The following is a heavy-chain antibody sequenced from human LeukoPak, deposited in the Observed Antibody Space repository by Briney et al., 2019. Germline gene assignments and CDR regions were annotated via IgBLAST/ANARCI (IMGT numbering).Heavy chain of an antibody. J-gene: IGHJ4*02. Sequence: PGGSLRLSCAASGFILSNYAMHWVRQPAGKGLEWVSALGTAGDTFYPGSVKGRFTISRDNAKKSLFLQMSSLRAEDTAIYYCARQNTPHGNFDYWGQGTLVTVSS. CDR2: LGTAGDT. D-gene: IGHD5-24*01. V-gene: IGHV3-13*01. CDR1: GFILSNYA. CDR3: ARQNTPHGNFDY.